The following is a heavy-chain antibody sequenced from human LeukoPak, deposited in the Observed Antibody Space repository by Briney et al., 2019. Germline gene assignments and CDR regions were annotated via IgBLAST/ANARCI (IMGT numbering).Heavy chain of an antibody. J-gene: IGHJ4*02. CDR2: FYTSGST. Sequence: PSETLSLTCTVSGGSISSGNYFWSWIRQPAGKGLEWIGRFYTSGSTNYNPSLKSRVTISVDTSDNQFSLKLSSVTAADTAVYYCATQDSSSWYFDYWGQGTLVTVSS. CDR3: ATQDSSSWYFDY. D-gene: IGHD6-13*01. V-gene: IGHV4-61*02. CDR1: GGSISSGNYF.